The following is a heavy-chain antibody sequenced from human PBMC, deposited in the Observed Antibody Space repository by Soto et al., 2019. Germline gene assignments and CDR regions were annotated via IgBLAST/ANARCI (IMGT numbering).Heavy chain of an antibody. CDR2: ISCDGSEN. V-gene: IGHV3-30*18. CDR3: AKSPNFYCSSPNCYKYYFDH. J-gene: IGHJ4*02. D-gene: IGHD2-2*02. Sequence: GGSRRRSWAASGFTFNTYGMHWVRQAPGKGLGWVAVISCDGSENYYVDSVKGRFTISKDNSKNTLYLQMNSLRPEDTAVYYCAKSPNFYCSSPNCYKYYFDHWGQGTRVTVSS. CDR1: GFTFNTYG.